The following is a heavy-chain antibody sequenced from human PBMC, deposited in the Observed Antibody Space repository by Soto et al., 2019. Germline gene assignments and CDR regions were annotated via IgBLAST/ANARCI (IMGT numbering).Heavy chain of an antibody. Sequence: GGSLRLSCSASGFTFSSFTMTWVRQAPGKGLEWVSSISTDNSYIYYADSVMGRFTISRDNAMNSVYLQMNTLRADDTAVYYCARVDRRGVALAGMGIDSWGQETLVTVSS. D-gene: IGHD6-19*01. CDR2: ISTDNSYI. V-gene: IGHV3-21*01. J-gene: IGHJ4*02. CDR1: GFTFSSFT. CDR3: ARVDRRGVALAGMGIDS.